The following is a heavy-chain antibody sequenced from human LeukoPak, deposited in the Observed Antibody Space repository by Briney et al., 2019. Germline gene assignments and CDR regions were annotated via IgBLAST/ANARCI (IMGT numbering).Heavy chain of an antibody. D-gene: IGHD2-8*01. Sequence: SETLSLTCAVSGGSISSINWWSWVRPPPGKGLEWIGEIYHNGSTNYNPSLKSRVTISVDKSKNQFSLKVSSVTAADTAVYYCARGYCTNGVCYRFLNWFDPWGQGTLVTVSS. CDR1: GGSISSINW. V-gene: IGHV4-4*02. J-gene: IGHJ5*02. CDR3: ARGYCTNGVCYRFLNWFDP. CDR2: IYHNGST.